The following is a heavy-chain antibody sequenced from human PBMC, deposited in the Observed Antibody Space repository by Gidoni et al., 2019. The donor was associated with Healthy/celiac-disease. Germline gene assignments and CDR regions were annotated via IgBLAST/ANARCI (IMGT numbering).Heavy chain of an antibody. D-gene: IGHD5-12*01. V-gene: IGHV2-26*01. CDR2: IFSNDEK. J-gene: IGHJ3*02. Sequence: HIFSNDEKSYSTSLKSRLTISKDTSKSQVVLTMTNMDPVDTATYYCARMERWLQSLHAFDIWGQGTMVTVSS. CDR3: ARMERWLQSLHAFDI.